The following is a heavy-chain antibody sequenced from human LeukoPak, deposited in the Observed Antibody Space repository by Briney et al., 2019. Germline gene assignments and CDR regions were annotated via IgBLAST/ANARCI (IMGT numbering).Heavy chain of an antibody. Sequence: GGSLRLSCAASGFTFRSNAMHWVRQAPGKGLEWVAFISYDGSIKYYADSVKGRFTISRDNSKNTVYLQMNSLRAGDTAVYYCAKLPETAMVRDTYHFDYWGQGTLVTVSS. V-gene: IGHV3-30*18. CDR1: GFTFRSNA. J-gene: IGHJ4*02. D-gene: IGHD3-10*01. CDR2: ISYDGSIK. CDR3: AKLPETAMVRDTYHFDY.